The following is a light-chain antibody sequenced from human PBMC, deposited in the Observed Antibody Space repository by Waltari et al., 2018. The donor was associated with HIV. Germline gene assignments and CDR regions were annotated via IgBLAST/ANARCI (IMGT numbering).Light chain of an antibody. CDR2: EDN. V-gene: IGLV6-57*01. CDR1: SGSIASNY. Sequence: NFMLTQPHSVSESPGKTVTISCTRSSGSIASNYVQWYQQRPGSSPTTVIYEDNQRPSGVPDRFSGSIDSSSNSASLAISGLKTEDEADYFCQSYDNSHPGWVFGGGTKLTVL. CDR3: QSYDNSHPGWV. J-gene: IGLJ3*02.